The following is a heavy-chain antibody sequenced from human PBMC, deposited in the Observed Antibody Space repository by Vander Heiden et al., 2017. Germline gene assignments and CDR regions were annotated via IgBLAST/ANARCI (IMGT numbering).Heavy chain of an antibody. Sequence: QVQLVESGGGAVQPGRSLRLSCAASGFTFSSYGMHWVRQAPGKGLEWVAVISYDGSNKYYADSVKGRFTISRDNSKNTLYLQMNSLRAEDTAVYYCAKEASSGYYDYWGQGTLVTVSS. CDR2: ISYDGSNK. D-gene: IGHD3-22*01. J-gene: IGHJ4*02. CDR3: AKEASSGYYDY. CDR1: GFTFSSYG. V-gene: IGHV3-30*18.